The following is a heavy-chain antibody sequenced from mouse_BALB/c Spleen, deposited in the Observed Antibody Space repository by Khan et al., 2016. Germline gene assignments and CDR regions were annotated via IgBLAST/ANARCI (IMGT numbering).Heavy chain of an antibody. CDR3: ARRGYYGPYAMDY. CDR2: IYPGDGDT. Sequence: QVQLQQSGAELVRPGSSVKISCKASGYAFSSYWMNWVKQRPGQGLEWIGQIYPGDGDTNYNGKFKGKATLTADTSSSTAYMQLSSLTSEGSAVYFCARRGYYGPYAMDYWGQGTSVTVSS. CDR1: GYAFSSYW. V-gene: IGHV1-80*01. J-gene: IGHJ4*01. D-gene: IGHD1-2*01.